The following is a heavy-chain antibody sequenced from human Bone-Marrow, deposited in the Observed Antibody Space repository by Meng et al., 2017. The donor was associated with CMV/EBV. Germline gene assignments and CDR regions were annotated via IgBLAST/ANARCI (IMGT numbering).Heavy chain of an antibody. CDR2: IYYSGST. CDR1: GGSISSYY. Sequence: SETLSLTCTVSGGSISSYYWSWIRQPPGKGLEWIGYIYYSGSTNYNPSLKSRVTISVDTSKNQFSLKLSSVTAADTAVYYCAREPKIGLGSGYYFPYYYYYGMDVWGQGTTVTVYS. D-gene: IGHD3-22*01. J-gene: IGHJ6*02. V-gene: IGHV4-59*01. CDR3: AREPKIGLGSGYYFPYYYYYGMDV.